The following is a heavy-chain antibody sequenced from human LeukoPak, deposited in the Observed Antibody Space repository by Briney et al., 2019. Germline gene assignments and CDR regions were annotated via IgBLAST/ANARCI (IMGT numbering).Heavy chain of an antibody. V-gene: IGHV3-9*01. CDR2: ISWNSGSI. Sequence: GGSLRLSCAASGFTFDDYAMHWVRQAPGKGLEWVPGISWNSGSIGYADSVKGRFTISRDNAKNSLYLQMNSLRAEDTAVYYCARDDYDFWSGYYTGYYYYYMDVWGKGTTVTVSS. CDR1: GFTFDDYA. CDR3: ARDDYDFWSGYYTGYYYYYMDV. J-gene: IGHJ6*03. D-gene: IGHD3-3*01.